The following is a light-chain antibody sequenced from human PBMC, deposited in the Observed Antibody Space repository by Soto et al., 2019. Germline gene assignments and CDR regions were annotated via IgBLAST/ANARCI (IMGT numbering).Light chain of an antibody. CDR1: QTINNR. CDR2: DVS. Sequence: DIQMTQSPSTLSASVGDRVTIPCRASQTINNRLAWYQQKPGKAPKLLIYDVSTLESGVPSRFSGSGSGTEFTLTISSLQPDDFANYYCQQYDSFWTMFGQGTKVDIK. CDR3: QQYDSFWTM. V-gene: IGKV1-5*01. J-gene: IGKJ1*01.